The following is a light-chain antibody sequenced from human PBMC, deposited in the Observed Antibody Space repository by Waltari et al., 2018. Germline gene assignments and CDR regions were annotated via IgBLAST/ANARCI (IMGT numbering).Light chain of an antibody. J-gene: IGKJ3*01. CDR2: GSS. CDR3: QQTYSTPPEFT. CDR1: QRIDSY. Sequence: DIQMTQSPSSLSASVGDRVTITCRASQRIDSYLNWYQQKPGEAPKILNYGSSILQSGVPSRFSGSGSGADFTLTISSLQPEDFATYYCQQTYSTPPEFTFGPGTKVEIK. V-gene: IGKV1-39*01.